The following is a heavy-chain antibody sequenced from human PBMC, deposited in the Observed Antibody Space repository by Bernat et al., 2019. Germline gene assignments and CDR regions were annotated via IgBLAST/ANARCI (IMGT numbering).Heavy chain of an antibody. D-gene: IGHD3-16*01. CDR3: AKGLGGNGIFYYYMDV. CDR2: VSNSGGKT. CDR1: GFTFSTYA. J-gene: IGHJ6*03. Sequence: EVQLLESGGGLVQPGGSLRLSCAASGFTFSTYAMTWVRQAPGKGLGWLSGVSNSGGKTYCADSVKGRFTISRDNSKSTLHLQMISLRAEDSAVYYCAKGLGGNGIFYYYMDVWGKGTTVTVSS. V-gene: IGHV3-23*01.